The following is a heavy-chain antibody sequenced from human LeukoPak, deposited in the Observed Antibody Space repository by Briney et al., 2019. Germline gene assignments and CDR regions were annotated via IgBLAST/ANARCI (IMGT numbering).Heavy chain of an antibody. V-gene: IGHV3-23*01. CDR1: GFTFSSYA. CDR2: ISGSGGST. Sequence: GGSVRLSCAASGFTFSSYAMSWVGEARGGGVEWGSDISGSGGSTYYADSVKGRFSISRDNSKNTLYVQLNSLRADDTAIYHCAQGRGEFHYYGVDVWGQGTTVTVSS. D-gene: IGHD3-16*01. CDR3: AQGRGEFHYYGVDV. J-gene: IGHJ6*02.